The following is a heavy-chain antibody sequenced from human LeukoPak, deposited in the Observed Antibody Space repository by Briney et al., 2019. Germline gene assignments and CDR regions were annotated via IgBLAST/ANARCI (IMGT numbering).Heavy chain of an antibody. CDR1: GYTFTSYD. Sequence: ASVKVSCKASGYTFTSYDINWVRQATGQGLEWMGWISAYNGNTNYAQKLQGRVTMATDTSTSTAYMELRSLRSDDTAVYYCARSEYYYDSSGYKLHWGQGTLVTVSS. J-gene: IGHJ4*02. V-gene: IGHV1-18*01. CDR3: ARSEYYYDSSGYKLH. CDR2: ISAYNGNT. D-gene: IGHD3-22*01.